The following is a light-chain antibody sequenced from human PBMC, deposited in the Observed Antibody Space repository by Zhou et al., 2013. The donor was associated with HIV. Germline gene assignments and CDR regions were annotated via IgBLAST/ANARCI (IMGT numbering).Light chain of an antibody. J-gene: IGKJ4*01. V-gene: IGKV1-33*01. CDR2: DTS. Sequence: DIQMTQSPSSLSASVGDRVTITCQASHDITDFLNWYHQKPGKAPKLLIFDTSKLEEGVPSRFRGSGSGTSFTFTITNLQPEDTGIYFCQQYDDLPLTFGGGTKVEVK. CDR3: QQYDDLPLT. CDR1: HDITDF.